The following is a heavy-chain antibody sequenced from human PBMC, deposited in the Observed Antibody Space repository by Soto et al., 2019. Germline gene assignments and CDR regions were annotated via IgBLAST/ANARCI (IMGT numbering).Heavy chain of an antibody. J-gene: IGHJ5*02. CDR2: IYYSGST. CDR3: ARVLFGSGNWFDP. D-gene: IGHD3-3*01. CDR1: GGSSGGYG. Sequence: SQTLCLTCTVAGGSSGGYGGSWIRQPPGKGLEWIGYIYYSGSTNYNPSLKSRVTISVDTSKNQFSLKLSSVTAADTAVYYCARVLFGSGNWFDPWGQGTLVTVSS. V-gene: IGHV4-59*01.